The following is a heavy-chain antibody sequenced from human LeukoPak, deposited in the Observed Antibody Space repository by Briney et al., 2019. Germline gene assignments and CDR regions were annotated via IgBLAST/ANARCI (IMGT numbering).Heavy chain of an antibody. CDR2: ISGSGGST. CDR1: GFTFSSYG. Sequence: GGTLRLSCAASGFTFSSYGMSWVRQAPGKGLEWVSAISGSGGSTYYADSVKGRFTISRDNSKNTLYLQMNSLRAEDTAVYYCAKALSKVAGTRYGYYYMDVWGKGTTVTISS. J-gene: IGHJ6*03. V-gene: IGHV3-23*01. CDR3: AKALSKVAGTRYGYYYMDV. D-gene: IGHD6-19*01.